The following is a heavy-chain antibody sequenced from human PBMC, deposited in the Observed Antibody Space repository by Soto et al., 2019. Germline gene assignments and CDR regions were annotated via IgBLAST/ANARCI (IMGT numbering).Heavy chain of an antibody. CDR3: ARGTGGWYFDY. Sequence: SETLSLTCTVSDGSISSYYWGWIRRPPGKGLEWVGQIHYSGGTNYNPSLKSRVTISVDTSKNQFSLNLRSVTAADTALYFCARGTGGWYFDYWGQGTLVTVSS. D-gene: IGHD6-19*01. V-gene: IGHV4-59*01. J-gene: IGHJ4*02. CDR1: DGSISSYY. CDR2: IHYSGGT.